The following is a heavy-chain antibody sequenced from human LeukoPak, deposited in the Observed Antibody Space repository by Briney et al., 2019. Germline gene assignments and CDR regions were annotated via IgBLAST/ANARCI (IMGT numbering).Heavy chain of an antibody. CDR2: IKQDGSEK. CDR1: GFTFSIYA. J-gene: IGHJ4*02. D-gene: IGHD2-21*01. Sequence: PGGSLRLSCAASGFTFSIYAMSWVRQAPGKGLEWVANIKQDGSEKYYVDSVKGRFTISRDNAKNSLYLQMNSLRAEDTAVYYCASYISDYWGQGTLVTVSS. CDR3: ASYISDY. V-gene: IGHV3-7*01.